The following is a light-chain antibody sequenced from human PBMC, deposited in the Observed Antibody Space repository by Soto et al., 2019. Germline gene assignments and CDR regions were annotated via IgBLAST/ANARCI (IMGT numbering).Light chain of an antibody. V-gene: IGKV1-39*01. J-gene: IGKJ5*01. CDR1: HRINNY. Sequence: DIQMTQAPSSLSASVGDRVSISCRTIHRINNYLTWYQQKPGKASKLLIYAASSLQSGVPSRFSGSGSGTDFTLTISSLQPEDFTTYYCQQSYSSPITFGQGTRLEIK. CDR3: QQSYSSPIT. CDR2: AAS.